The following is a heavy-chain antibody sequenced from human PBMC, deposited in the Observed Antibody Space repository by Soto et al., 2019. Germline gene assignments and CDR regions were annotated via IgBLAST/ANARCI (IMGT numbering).Heavy chain of an antibody. CDR3: ARIFRYYGSGSPNWFDP. D-gene: IGHD3-10*01. V-gene: IGHV4-4*07. Sequence: SETLSLTCTVSGGSISSYYWSWIRQPAGKGLEWIGRIYTSGSTNYNPSLKSRVTMSVDTSKNQFSPKLSSVTAADTAVYYCARIFRYYGSGSPNWFDPWGQGTLVTVSS. CDR1: GGSISSYY. CDR2: IYTSGST. J-gene: IGHJ5*02.